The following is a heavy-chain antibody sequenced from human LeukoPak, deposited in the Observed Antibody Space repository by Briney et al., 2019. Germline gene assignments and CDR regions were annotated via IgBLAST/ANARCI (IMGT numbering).Heavy chain of an antibody. CDR1: GGSFSGYY. J-gene: IGHJ4*02. CDR3: ARGPDFYDSRGYYPI. Sequence: PSETLSLTCAVYGGSFSGYYWSWIRQPPGKGLEWIGEINHSGSTNYNPSLKSRLTISRDTSKNQFSLKLRSVTAADTAVFYCARGPDFYDSRGYYPIWGQGTLVTV. V-gene: IGHV4-34*01. CDR2: INHSGST. D-gene: IGHD3-22*01.